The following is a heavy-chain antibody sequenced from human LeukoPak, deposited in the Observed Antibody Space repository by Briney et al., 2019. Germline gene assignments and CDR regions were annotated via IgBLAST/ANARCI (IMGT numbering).Heavy chain of an antibody. D-gene: IGHD5-18*01. CDR1: GFTFSNYA. Sequence: GGSLRLPCAASGFTFSNYAMSWVRQAPGKGLEWVSTISGSGGTTYYADSVKGRFTISRDNSKNTLFLQMNSLRAEDTAVYYCAKIYSRYFDYWGQGTLVTVSS. CDR3: AKIYSRYFDY. V-gene: IGHV3-23*01. CDR2: ISGSGGTT. J-gene: IGHJ4*02.